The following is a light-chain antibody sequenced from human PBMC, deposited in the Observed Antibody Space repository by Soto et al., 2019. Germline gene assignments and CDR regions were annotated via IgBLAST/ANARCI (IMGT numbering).Light chain of an antibody. CDR1: SGHSRYA. V-gene: IGLV4-69*01. CDR3: QTGGTAVV. Sequence: QLVLTQSPSASASLGASVKLTCTLSSGHSRYAIAWHQQQPEKGPRYLMKLHSDGSHSKGDGIPDRFSGSSSGAERYLTISSLQSEDEADYYCQTGGTAVVFGGGTKLTVL. J-gene: IGLJ2*01. CDR2: LHSDGSH.